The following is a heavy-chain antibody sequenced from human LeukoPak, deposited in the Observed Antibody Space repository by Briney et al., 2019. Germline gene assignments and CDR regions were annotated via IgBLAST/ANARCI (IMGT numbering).Heavy chain of an antibody. CDR1: GGTFISYV. CDR3: AREGIAAEGLFDY. V-gene: IGHV1-69*13. D-gene: IGHD6-13*01. J-gene: IGHJ4*02. Sequence: SVKVSCKASGGTFISYVISWVGQAPGQGVEWMGGIIPIFGTANYAQKFQGRVTITADESTSTAYMELSSLRSEDTAVYYCAREGIAAEGLFDYWGQGTLVTVSS. CDR2: IIPIFGTA.